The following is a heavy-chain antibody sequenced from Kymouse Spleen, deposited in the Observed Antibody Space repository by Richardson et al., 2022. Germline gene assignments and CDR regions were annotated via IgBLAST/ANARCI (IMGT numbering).Heavy chain of an antibody. CDR1: GFTFSNAW. CDR3: TTTPSSIAARPNWFDP. V-gene: IGHV3-15*01. Sequence: EVQLVESGGGLVKPGGSLRLSCAASGFTFSNAWMSWVRQAPGKGLEWVGRIKSKTDGGTTDYAAPVKGRFTISRDDSKNTLYLQMNSLKTEDTAVYYCTTTPSSIAARPNWFDPWGQGTLVTVSS. CDR2: IKSKTDGGTT. D-gene: IGHD6-6*01. J-gene: IGHJ5*02.